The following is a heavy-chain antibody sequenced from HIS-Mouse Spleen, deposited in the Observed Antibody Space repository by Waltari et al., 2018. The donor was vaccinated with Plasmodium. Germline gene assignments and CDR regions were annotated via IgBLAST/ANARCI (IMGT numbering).Heavy chain of an antibody. CDR1: GFSFCSYW. J-gene: IGHJ2*01. CDR2: IKQDGSEK. V-gene: IGHV3-7*01. Sequence: EVQLVESGGGLVQPGGSLRSSCAASGFSFCSYWMSWVRQAPGKGLEWVANIKQDGSEKYYVDSVKGRFTISRDNAKNSLYLQMNSLRAEDTAVYYCASSWYWYFDLWAVAPWSLSPQ. D-gene: IGHD6-13*01. CDR3: ASSWYWYFDL.